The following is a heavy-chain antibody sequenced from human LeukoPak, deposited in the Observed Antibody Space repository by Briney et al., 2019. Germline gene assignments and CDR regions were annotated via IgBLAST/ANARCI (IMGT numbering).Heavy chain of an antibody. CDR3: ARAGAYSGYDLGDYYYYYMDV. CDR2: IYYSGST. D-gene: IGHD5-12*01. J-gene: IGHJ6*03. V-gene: IGHV4-59*01. Sequence: KASETLSLTCTVSGGSISSYYWSWIRQPPGKGLEGIWYIYYSGSTNYNPSLKSRVTISVDTSKNQFSLKLSSVTAADTAVYYCARAGAYSGYDLGDYYYYYMDVWGKGTTVTVSS. CDR1: GGSISSYY.